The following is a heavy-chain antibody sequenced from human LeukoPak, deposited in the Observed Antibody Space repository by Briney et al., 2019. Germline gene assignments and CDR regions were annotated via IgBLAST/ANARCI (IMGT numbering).Heavy chain of an antibody. V-gene: IGHV3-23*01. CDR2: IGDNDETT. CDR1: GFTFSDYG. J-gene: IGHJ4*02. D-gene: IGHD3-9*01. CDR3: AKEGNRYGDY. Sequence: GGSLRLSCAASGFTFSDYGLNWVRQAPGKGLEWVSAIGDNDETTYYADSVKGRFTISRDNSRTTLYLQMNSLRAEDTAVYYCAKEGNRYGDYWGQGTLVTVSS.